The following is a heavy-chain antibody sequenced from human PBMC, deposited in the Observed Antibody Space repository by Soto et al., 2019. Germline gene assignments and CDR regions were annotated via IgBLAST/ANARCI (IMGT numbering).Heavy chain of an antibody. J-gene: IGHJ6*02. Sequence: GGSLRLSCAASGFTFSSYWMHWVRQAPGKGLVWVSRINSDGSSTSYADSVKGRFTISRDNAKNTLYLQMNSLRAEDTAVYYCARDKVVENYGDYADYYYYYGMDVWGQGTTVTVSS. V-gene: IGHV3-74*01. CDR3: ARDKVVENYGDYADYYYYYGMDV. D-gene: IGHD4-17*01. CDR1: GFTFSSYW. CDR2: INSDGSST.